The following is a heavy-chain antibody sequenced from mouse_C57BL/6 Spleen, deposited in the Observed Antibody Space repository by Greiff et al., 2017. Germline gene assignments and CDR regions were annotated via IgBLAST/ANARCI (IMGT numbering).Heavy chain of an antibody. D-gene: IGHD4-1*01. J-gene: IGHJ2*01. Sequence: VQLQESGAELVRPGASVTLSCKASGYTFTDYEMHWVKQTPVHGLEWIGAIDPETGGTAYNQKFKGKAILTADKSSSTAYMELRSLTSEDSAVYYCTRRTGRDYWGQGTTLTVSS. CDR3: TRRTGRDY. CDR2: IDPETGGT. V-gene: IGHV1-15*01. CDR1: GYTFTDYE.